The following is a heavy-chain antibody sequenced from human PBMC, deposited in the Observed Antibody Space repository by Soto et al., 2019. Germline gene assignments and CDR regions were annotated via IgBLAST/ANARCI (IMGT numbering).Heavy chain of an antibody. CDR3: ASPSGWSKTFDY. V-gene: IGHV3-21*01. D-gene: IGHD6-19*01. J-gene: IGHJ4*02. CDR2: ISSSSSYI. Sequence: PGGSLRLSCAASGFTFSSYGMHWVRQAPGKGLEWVSSISSSSSYIYYADSVKGRFTISRDNAKNSLYLQMNSLRAEDTAVYYCASPSGWSKTFDYWGQGTLVTVSS. CDR1: GFTFSSYG.